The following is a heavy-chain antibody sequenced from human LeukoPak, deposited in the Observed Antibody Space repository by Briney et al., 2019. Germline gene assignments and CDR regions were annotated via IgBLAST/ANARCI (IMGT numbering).Heavy chain of an antibody. CDR3: ARDNGRLLWFGELWYNWFDP. CDR2: INPSGGST. J-gene: IGHJ5*02. Sequence: ASVKVSCKASGYTFTSYYMHWVRQAPGQGLEWMGIINPSGGSTSYAQKFQGRVTMTRDTSTSTVYMGLSSLRSEDTAVYYCARDNGRLLWFGELWYNWFDPWGQGTLVTVSS. D-gene: IGHD3-10*01. V-gene: IGHV1-46*01. CDR1: GYTFTSYY.